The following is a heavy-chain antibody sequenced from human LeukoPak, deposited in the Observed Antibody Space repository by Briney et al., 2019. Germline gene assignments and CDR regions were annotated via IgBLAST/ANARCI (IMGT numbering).Heavy chain of an antibody. J-gene: IGHJ4*02. Sequence: GGSLRLSCAASGFTFSSYGMHWVRQAPGKGLEWVAVIWYDGGNKYYADSVKGRFTISRDNSKNTLYLQMNSLRAEDTAVYYCARDLIYYDSSGYDYWGQGTLVTVSS. V-gene: IGHV3-33*01. D-gene: IGHD3-22*01. CDR3: ARDLIYYDSSGYDY. CDR2: IWYDGGNK. CDR1: GFTFSSYG.